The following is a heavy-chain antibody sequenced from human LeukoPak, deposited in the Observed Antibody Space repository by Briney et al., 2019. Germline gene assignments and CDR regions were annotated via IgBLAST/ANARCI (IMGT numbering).Heavy chain of an antibody. V-gene: IGHV3-30*18. CDR1: GLTFSSYG. J-gene: IGHJ6*02. CDR3: AKDLVGSMVRGVIQHGMDV. CDR2: ISYDGSNK. D-gene: IGHD3-10*01. Sequence: GRSLRLSCAASGLTFSSYGMHWVRQAPGKGLEWVAVISYDGSNKYYADSVKGRFTISRDNSKNTLYLQMNSLRAEDTAVYYCAKDLVGSMVRGVIQHGMDVWGQGTTVTVSS.